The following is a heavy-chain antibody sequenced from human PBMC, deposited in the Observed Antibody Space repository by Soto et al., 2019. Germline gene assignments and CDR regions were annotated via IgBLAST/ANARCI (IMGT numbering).Heavy chain of an antibody. D-gene: IGHD3-9*01. J-gene: IGHJ4*02. CDR3: ATLGYYDILTGYWVTPGKYYFAY. CDR1: GYTLTEVS. V-gene: IGHV1-24*01. Sequence: ASVKVSCKVSGYTLTEVSMHWVRQAPGKGLEWMGGFDPEDGETIYAQKFQGRVTVTEDTSTDTAYMELSSLRSEDTAVYYCATLGYYDILTGYWVTPGKYYFAYWGQGNLVLVSS. CDR2: FDPEDGET.